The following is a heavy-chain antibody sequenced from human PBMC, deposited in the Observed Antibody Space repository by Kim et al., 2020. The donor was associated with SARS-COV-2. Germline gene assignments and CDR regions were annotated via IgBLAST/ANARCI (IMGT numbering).Heavy chain of an antibody. V-gene: IGHV4-34*01. CDR3: ARGRGLWFGSNWFDP. CDR2: INHSGST. D-gene: IGHD3-10*01. Sequence: SETLSLTCAVYGGSFSGYYWSWIRQPPGKGLEWIGEINHSGSTNYNPSLKSRVTISVDTSKNQFSLKLSSVTAADTAVYYCARGRGLWFGSNWFDPWGQG. CDR1: GGSFSGYY. J-gene: IGHJ5*02.